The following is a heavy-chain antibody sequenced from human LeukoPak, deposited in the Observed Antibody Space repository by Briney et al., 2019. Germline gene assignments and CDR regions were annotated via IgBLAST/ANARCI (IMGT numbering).Heavy chain of an antibody. CDR2: ISYDGSNK. Sequence: GGSLRLSCAASGFTFSSYAMHWVRQAPGKGLEWVAGISYDGSNKYYADSVKGRFTISRDNSKNTLYLQMNSLRAEDTAVYYCARVLTYYDFWSVFFDYWGQGTLVTVSS. V-gene: IGHV3-30-3*01. D-gene: IGHD3-3*01. CDR1: GFTFSSYA. J-gene: IGHJ4*02. CDR3: ARVLTYYDFWSVFFDY.